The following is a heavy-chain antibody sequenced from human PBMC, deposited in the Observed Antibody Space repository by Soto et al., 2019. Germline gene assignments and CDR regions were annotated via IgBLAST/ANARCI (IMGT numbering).Heavy chain of an antibody. J-gene: IGHJ4*02. D-gene: IGHD3-10*01. Sequence: QLVESGGGLIQPGGSLRLSCAASGFTVTRNYMTWVRLTPGKGLECVSTIYTGGKTYYTDSVKGRFTVSRDESKNTLHLQMNTLRVEDTAVYYCATGGSKRVRGAIVEVFHLEFWGRGTVVTVSS. V-gene: IGHV3-53*02. CDR1: GFTVTRNY. CDR2: IYTGGKT. CDR3: ATGGSKRVRGAIVEVFHLEF.